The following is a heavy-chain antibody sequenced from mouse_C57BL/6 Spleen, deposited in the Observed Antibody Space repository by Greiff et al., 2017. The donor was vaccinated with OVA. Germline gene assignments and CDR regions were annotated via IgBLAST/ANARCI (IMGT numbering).Heavy chain of an antibody. Sequence: QVQLQQPGAELVKPGASVKMSCKASGYTFTSYWITWVKQRPGQGLEWIGDIYPGSGSTNYNEKFKSKATLTVDTSSSTAYMQLSSLTSEDSAVYYCARSLYYDYDEGFDYWGQGTTLTVSS. CDR3: ARSLYYDYDEGFDY. D-gene: IGHD2-4*01. CDR2: IYPGSGST. CDR1: GYTFTSYW. J-gene: IGHJ2*01. V-gene: IGHV1-55*01.